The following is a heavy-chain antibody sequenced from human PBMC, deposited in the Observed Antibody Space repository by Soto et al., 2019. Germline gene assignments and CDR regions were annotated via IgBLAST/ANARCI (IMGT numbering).Heavy chain of an antibody. V-gene: IGHV1-2*02. CDR1: GYTFTGYY. CDR2: INPNSGGT. D-gene: IGHD4-17*01. Sequence: GASVKVSCKASGYTFTGYYMHWVRQAAGQGLEWMGWINPNSGGTNYAQKFQGRVTMTRDTSISTAYMELSRLRSDDTAVYYCASTVTTESAYYYYGMDVWGQGTTVTVSS. J-gene: IGHJ6*02. CDR3: ASTVTTESAYYYYGMDV.